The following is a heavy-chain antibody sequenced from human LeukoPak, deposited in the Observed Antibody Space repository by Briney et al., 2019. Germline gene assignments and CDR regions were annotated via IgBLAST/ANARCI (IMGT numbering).Heavy chain of an antibody. CDR3: GRSGSYYGGAWFDP. V-gene: IGHV6-1*01. Sequence: SQTLSLTCAISGDSVSSNSAAGNWIRQSPSRGLEWLGRTYYRSKWYNDYAVSVKSRITINPDTSKNQFSLQLNSVTPEDTAVYYCGRSGSYYGGAWFDPWGQGTLVTVSS. J-gene: IGHJ5*02. CDR1: GDSVSSNSAA. CDR2: TYYRSKWYN. D-gene: IGHD1-26*01.